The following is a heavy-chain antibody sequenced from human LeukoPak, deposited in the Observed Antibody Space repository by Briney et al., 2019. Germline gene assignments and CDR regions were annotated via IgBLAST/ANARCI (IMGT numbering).Heavy chain of an antibody. V-gene: IGHV3-66*01. J-gene: IGHJ4*02. Sequence: GGSLRLSCAASGFTVSSTYMSWVRQAPGKGLEWVSVIYSGGSTYYADSVKGRFTISRDNSKNTLYLQMNSLRVEDTAVYYCARDYGGNIRGYFDYWGQGTLVTVSS. CDR2: IYSGGST. CDR1: GFTVSSTY. D-gene: IGHD4-23*01. CDR3: ARDYGGNIRGYFDY.